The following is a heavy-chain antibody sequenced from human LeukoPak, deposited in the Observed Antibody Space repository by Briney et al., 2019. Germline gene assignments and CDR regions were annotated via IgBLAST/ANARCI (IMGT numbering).Heavy chain of an antibody. Sequence: PSETLSLTSTVSGGSISNSYWGWIRQPPGKGLEWIGYIYYSGTTNYNPSLESRVTLSVDTSKNQFSLKLTSVTAADTAVYYCARERGIAAAGPRLYNWFDPWGQGTLVTVSS. D-gene: IGHD6-13*01. CDR2: IYYSGTT. V-gene: IGHV4-59*01. CDR1: GGSISNSY. CDR3: ARERGIAAAGPRLYNWFDP. J-gene: IGHJ5*02.